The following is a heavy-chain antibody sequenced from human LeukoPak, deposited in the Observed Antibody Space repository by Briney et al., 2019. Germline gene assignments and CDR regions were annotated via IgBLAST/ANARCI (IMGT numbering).Heavy chain of an antibody. J-gene: IGHJ5*02. D-gene: IGHD1-1*01. CDR3: ARVPDVGTTARDGWFDP. CDR2: IYYSGST. Sequence: SETLSLTCTVSGGSISSGGYYWSWIRQHPGKGLEWIGYIYYSGSTYYNPPLKSRVTISVDTSKNQFSLKLSSVTAADTAVYYCARVPDVGTTARDGWFDPWGQGTLVTVSS. CDR1: GGSISSGGYY. V-gene: IGHV4-31*03.